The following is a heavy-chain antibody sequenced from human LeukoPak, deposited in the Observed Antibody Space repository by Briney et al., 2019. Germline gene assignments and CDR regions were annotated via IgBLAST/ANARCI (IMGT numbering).Heavy chain of an antibody. D-gene: IGHD2/OR15-2a*01. V-gene: IGHV1-18*01. J-gene: IGHJ6*02. CDR2: ISAYNGNT. Sequence: GASVKVSCKASGYTFTSYGISWVRQAPGQGLEWMGWISAYNGNTNYAQKLQGRVTMTTDTSTSTAYMELRSLRSDDTAVYYCARVLNYYYYYGTDVWGQGTTVTVSS. CDR3: ARVLNYYYYYGTDV. CDR1: GYTFTSYG.